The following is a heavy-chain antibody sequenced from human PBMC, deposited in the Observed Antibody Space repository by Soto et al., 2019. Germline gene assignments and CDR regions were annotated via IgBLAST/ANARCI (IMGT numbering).Heavy chain of an antibody. CDR3: TTLGLYGRLDP. D-gene: IGHD4-17*01. Sequence: SVSNAWMNWVRQAPGKGLEWVGRIKSKTDGGTTDYAAPMKGRFTISRDDSKNTLYLQMNSLKTEDTAVYYCTTLGLYGRLDPWGQGTLVTVSS. J-gene: IGHJ5*02. V-gene: IGHV3-15*07. CDR2: IKSKTDGGTT. CDR1: SVSNAW.